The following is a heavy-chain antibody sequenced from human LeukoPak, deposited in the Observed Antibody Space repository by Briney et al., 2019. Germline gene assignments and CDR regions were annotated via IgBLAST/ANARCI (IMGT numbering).Heavy chain of an antibody. Sequence: SETLSLTCTVSGGSISSYYWSWIRQPPGKGLEWIGYIYYSGSTNYNPSLKSRVTISVDTSKNQFSLKLSSVTAADTAVYYCASTNYDFWGGYGYYYYYYMDVWGKGTTVTVSS. D-gene: IGHD3-3*01. CDR1: GGSISSYY. J-gene: IGHJ6*03. CDR3: ASTNYDFWGGYGYYYYYYMDV. V-gene: IGHV4-59*01. CDR2: IYYSGST.